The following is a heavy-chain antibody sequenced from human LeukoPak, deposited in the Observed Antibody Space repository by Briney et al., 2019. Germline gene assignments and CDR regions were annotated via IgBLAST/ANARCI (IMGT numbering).Heavy chain of an antibody. D-gene: IGHD2-8*02. V-gene: IGHV1-46*01. Sequence: GASVKVSCKASGYTSTNYYMHWVRQAPGQGLEWMGLINPTGTGTNYAQKFRGRVTLTRDTSTTTVYMELSSLRSEDTAVYYCAREESGGYFDYWGQGTLVTVSS. J-gene: IGHJ4*02. CDR3: AREESGGYFDY. CDR1: GYTSTNYY. CDR2: INPTGTGT.